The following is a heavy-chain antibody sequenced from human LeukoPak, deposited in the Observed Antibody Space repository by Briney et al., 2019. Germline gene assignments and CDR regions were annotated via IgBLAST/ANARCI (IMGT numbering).Heavy chain of an antibody. CDR2: IDPSDSYT. Sequence: GESLKISCKGSGYSFTSYWISWVRQMPGKGLEWMGRIDPSDSYTNYSPSLQGHVTISADKSISTAYLQWSSLKASDTAMYYCARLDVDTAMVIDYWGQGTLVTVSS. CDR1: GYSFTSYW. CDR3: ARLDVDTAMVIDY. V-gene: IGHV5-10-1*01. J-gene: IGHJ4*02. D-gene: IGHD5-18*01.